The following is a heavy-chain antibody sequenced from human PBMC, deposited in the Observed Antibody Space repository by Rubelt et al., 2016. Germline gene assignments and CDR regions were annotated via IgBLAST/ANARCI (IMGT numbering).Heavy chain of an antibody. CDR3: ARERTPSGYDSGMDV. Sequence: QVQLQESGPGLVKPSETLSLSCTVSGGSISTYYWSWIRQPPGKGLEWIGYIYSSGSTNYNASLKSRVTISIDRSKNQFSLNLRAGTDADTAVYYGARERTPSGYDSGMDVWGQGATVTVSS. J-gene: IGHJ6*02. V-gene: IGHV4-59*01. D-gene: IGHD5-12*01. CDR2: IYSSGST. CDR1: GGSISTYY.